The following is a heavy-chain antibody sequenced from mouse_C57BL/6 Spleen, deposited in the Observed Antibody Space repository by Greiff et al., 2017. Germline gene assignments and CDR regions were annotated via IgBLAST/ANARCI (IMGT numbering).Heavy chain of an antibody. Sequence: EVQLQQSGPELVKPGASVKISCKASGYSFTGYYMNWVKQSPEKSLEWIGEINPSTGGTTYNQKFKAKATLTVDKSSITAYMQLKGLTSEDSAVYYCARGWLWRSFAYWGQGTLVTVSA. CDR1: GYSFTGYY. D-gene: IGHD1-1*02. V-gene: IGHV1-42*01. CDR3: ARGWLWRSFAY. CDR2: INPSTGGT. J-gene: IGHJ3*01.